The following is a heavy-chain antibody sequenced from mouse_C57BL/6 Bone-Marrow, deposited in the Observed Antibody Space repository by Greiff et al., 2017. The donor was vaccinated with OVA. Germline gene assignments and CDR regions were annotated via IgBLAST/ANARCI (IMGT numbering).Heavy chain of an antibody. J-gene: IGHJ2*01. D-gene: IGHD1-1*01. CDR1: GYTFTDYY. CDR2: INPNNGGT. Sequence: VQLQQSGPELVKPGASVKISCKASGYTFTDYYMTWVKQSHGQSLEWIGDINPNNGGTSYNQKFKGKATLTVDKSSSTAYMELRSLTSEDSAVYYCAKYYCSSDFDYWGQGTTLTVSS. V-gene: IGHV1-26*01. CDR3: AKYYCSSDFDY.